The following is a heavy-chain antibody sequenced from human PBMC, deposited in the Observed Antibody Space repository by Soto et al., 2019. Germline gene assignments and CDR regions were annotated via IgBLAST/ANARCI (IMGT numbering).Heavy chain of an antibody. V-gene: IGHV4-39*02. Sequence: QLQLQESGPGLVKPSETLSLTCTVSGDSITSSNYYWGWIRQPPGKGLEWIGSFYYSTSTYYTPYLKSRVTISGETSKNHFSLKLTSVTAADTAVYYCARTPSLTTFGGIIVWGKGTLVTVSS. CDR3: ARTPSLTTFGGIIV. D-gene: IGHD3-16*01. CDR1: GDSITSSNYY. CDR2: FYYSTST. J-gene: IGHJ4*02.